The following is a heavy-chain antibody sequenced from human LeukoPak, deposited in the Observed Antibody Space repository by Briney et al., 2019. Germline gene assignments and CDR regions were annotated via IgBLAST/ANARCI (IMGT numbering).Heavy chain of an antibody. CDR1: GCFITSYS. J-gene: IGHJ4*02. CDR3: VRVTIIADAFDY. Sequence: AAVQISSSASGCFITSYSIRWVLRAPAQVLGWMGSISYYNGNTNYAQNLQGRVTITTDTSTSTAYMELRSPRSDDTAVDHCVRVTIIADAFDYWGQGTLVTVSS. V-gene: IGHV1-18*01. CDR2: ISYYNGNT. D-gene: IGHD6-13*01.